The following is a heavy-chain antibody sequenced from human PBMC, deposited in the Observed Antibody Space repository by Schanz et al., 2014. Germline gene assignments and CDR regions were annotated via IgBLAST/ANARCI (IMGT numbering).Heavy chain of an antibody. CDR1: GFTFSSYG. J-gene: IGHJ4*02. Sequence: QVQLVESGGGVVQPGGSLRLSCAASGFTFSSYGMHWVRQAPGKGLEWVAFIRYDGSNNYYADSVKGRFTISRDNSKNTLYLQMNSLRAEDTAVYYCTKFGTRTGTNYWGQGTLVTVSS. D-gene: IGHD1-1*01. CDR2: IRYDGSNN. V-gene: IGHV3-30*02. CDR3: TKFGTRTGTNY.